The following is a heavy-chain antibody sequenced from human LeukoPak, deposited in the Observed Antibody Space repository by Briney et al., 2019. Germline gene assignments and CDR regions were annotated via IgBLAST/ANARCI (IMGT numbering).Heavy chain of an antibody. Sequence: PSGTLALTCTVSGGSISNYYWSWIRQPPGKGLEWIGYIYYSGSTDYNPSLESRVTISVDTSKNQFSLKLSSVTAADTAVYYCARHTQGYYYYGMDVWGQGTTVTVSS. V-gene: IGHV4-59*01. D-gene: IGHD2-2*02. J-gene: IGHJ6*02. CDR3: ARHTQGYYYYGMDV. CDR2: IYYSGST. CDR1: GGSISNYY.